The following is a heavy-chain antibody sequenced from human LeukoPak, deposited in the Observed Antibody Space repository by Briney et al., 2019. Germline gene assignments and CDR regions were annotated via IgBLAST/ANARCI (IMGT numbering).Heavy chain of an antibody. CDR2: IYHGDSDT. CDR1: GYSFTSYW. Sequence: GESLKISCEGSGYSFTSYWIGCVRQMPGKGLEWMGIIYHGDSDTRYSPPFQGQVTISADKSTSTAYLQWSSLKASDTAMYYCARSRDGDYFDYWGQGTLVTVSS. CDR3: ARSRDGDYFDY. V-gene: IGHV5-51*01. D-gene: IGHD5-24*01. J-gene: IGHJ4*02.